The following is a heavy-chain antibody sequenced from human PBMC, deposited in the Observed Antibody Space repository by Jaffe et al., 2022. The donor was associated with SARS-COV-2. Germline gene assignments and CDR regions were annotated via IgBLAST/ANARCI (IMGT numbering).Heavy chain of an antibody. J-gene: IGHJ4*02. CDR3: TRDLDIYDFWSGYVL. CDR2: IRSKAYGGTT. CDR1: GFTFGDYA. V-gene: IGHV3-49*03. Sequence: EVQLVESGGGLVQPGRSLRLSCTASGFTFGDYAMSWFRQAPGKGLEWVGFIRSKAYGGTTEYAASVKGRFTISRDDSKSIAYLQMNSLKTEDTAVYYCTRDLDIYDFWSGYVLWGQGTLVTVSS. D-gene: IGHD3-3*01.